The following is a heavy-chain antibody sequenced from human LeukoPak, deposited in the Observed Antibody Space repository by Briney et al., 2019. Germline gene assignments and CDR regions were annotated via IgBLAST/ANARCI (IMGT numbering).Heavy chain of an antibody. D-gene: IGHD3-22*01. Sequence: ASVKVSCKASGYTFTSYGISWVRQAPGQGLEWMGWISAYNGNTNYAQKLQGRVTMTTDTSTSTAYMELRSLRSEDTAVYYCARDPYYDSSGYYDYWGQGTLVTVSS. CDR3: ARDPYYDSSGYYDY. V-gene: IGHV1-18*01. CDR2: ISAYNGNT. J-gene: IGHJ4*02. CDR1: GYTFTSYG.